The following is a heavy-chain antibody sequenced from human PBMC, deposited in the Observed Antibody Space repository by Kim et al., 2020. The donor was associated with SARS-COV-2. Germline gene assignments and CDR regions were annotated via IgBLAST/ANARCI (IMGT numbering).Heavy chain of an antibody. CDR3: ARDSGSYYLRGTFDY. CDR2: IYHSGST. D-gene: IGHD1-26*01. CDR1: GGSISSSNW. V-gene: IGHV4-4*02. Sequence: SETLSLTCAVSGGSISSSNWWSWVRQPPGKGLEWIGEIYHSGSTNYNPSLKSRATISVDKSKNQFSLKLSSVTAADTAVYYCARDSGSYYLRGTFDYWGQGTLVTVSS. J-gene: IGHJ4*02.